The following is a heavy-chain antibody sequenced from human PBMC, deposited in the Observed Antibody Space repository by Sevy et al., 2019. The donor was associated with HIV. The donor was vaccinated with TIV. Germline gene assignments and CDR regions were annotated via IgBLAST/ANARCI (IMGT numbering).Heavy chain of an antibody. CDR2: IRNDGSNK. CDR3: ARGGDFNDRSAKRDFDY. V-gene: IGHV3-33*01. CDR1: GFTFSNYG. Sequence: GGSLRLSCAASGFTFSNYGMHWVRQAPGKELEWVAVIRNDGSNKYYADSVKGRFTISRDNSKNTLYLQMNSLRVEDMAVYFCARGGDFNDRSAKRDFDYWGQGTLVTVSS. J-gene: IGHJ4*02. D-gene: IGHD2-21*02.